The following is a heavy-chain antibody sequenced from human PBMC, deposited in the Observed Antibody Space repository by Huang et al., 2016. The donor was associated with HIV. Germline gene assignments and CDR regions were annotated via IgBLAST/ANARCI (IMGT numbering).Heavy chain of an antibody. Sequence: QVQLVQSGAEVKKPGASVKVSCKVSGYTLTELSIHWVRQAPGKGLEWMGGFAPENGETNYEQNFQGRVTMTEETSTDTAYMELNSLRSEDTAVYYCATGFDTYYDIWGQGTMVIASS. CDR3: ATGFDTYYDI. V-gene: IGHV1-24*01. J-gene: IGHJ3*02. D-gene: IGHD2-21*01. CDR1: GYTLTELS. CDR2: FAPENGET.